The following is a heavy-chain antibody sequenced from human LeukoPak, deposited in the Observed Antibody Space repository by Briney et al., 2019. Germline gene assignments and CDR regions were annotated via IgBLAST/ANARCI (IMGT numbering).Heavy chain of an antibody. D-gene: IGHD3-10*01. CDR2: IYPGDSDT. Sequence: GESLKISCKGFGYSFTNYWIGWVRQMPGKGLEWMGIIYPGDSDTRYSPSFQGQVPISADKSTRTAYLQWSSLRASDTAMYYCARLDYGSGSIDYWGQGTLVTVSS. J-gene: IGHJ4*02. CDR1: GYSFTNYW. CDR3: ARLDYGSGSIDY. V-gene: IGHV5-51*01.